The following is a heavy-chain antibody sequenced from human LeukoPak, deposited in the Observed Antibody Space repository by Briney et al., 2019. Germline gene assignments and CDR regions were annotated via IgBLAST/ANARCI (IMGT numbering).Heavy chain of an antibody. J-gene: IGHJ4*02. D-gene: IGHD6-13*01. CDR3: ARDVEARISAAGTFDY. CDR2: ISGLGGST. CDR1: GFXFSSYA. V-gene: IGHV3-23*01. Sequence: PGGSLRLSCAASGFXFSSYAISWVRQAPGKGLEWVSVISGLGGSTYYADSVKGRFAISRDNSKNTLWLQMNSLRADDTAIYYCARDVEARISAAGTFDYWGQGSLVTVSS.